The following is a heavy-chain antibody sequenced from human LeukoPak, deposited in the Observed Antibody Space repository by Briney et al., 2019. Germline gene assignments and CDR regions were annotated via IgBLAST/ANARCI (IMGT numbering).Heavy chain of an antibody. J-gene: IGHJ4*02. CDR2: INGAGSEK. V-gene: IGHV3-7*04. CDR1: GCTIITSW. Sequence: GGALRQSCGAGGCTIITSWLSGVRQAPGKEREGVADINGAGSEKYYVDSLWGGLIISRHNAKNSLFLQMSSLRAQDTAVYYCARDREGFSRYDYWGQGALVTVSS. CDR3: ARDREGFSRYDY. D-gene: IGHD1-1*01.